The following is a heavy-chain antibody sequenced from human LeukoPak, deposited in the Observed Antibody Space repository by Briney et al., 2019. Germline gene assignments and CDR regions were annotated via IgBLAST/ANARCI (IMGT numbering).Heavy chain of an antibody. Sequence: PGGSLRLSCAASGFTFSDHHMDWVRQAPGKGLEWIGRSKNKDYAYSTVYAASVKGRFTFSRDDPKNSLYLQMNSLTTEDTAVYYCTRIFYYGTRGYYPDFWGQGTLVTASS. D-gene: IGHD3-22*01. CDR1: GFTFSDHH. V-gene: IGHV3-72*01. J-gene: IGHJ4*02. CDR2: SKNKDYAYST. CDR3: TRIFYYGTRGYYPDF.